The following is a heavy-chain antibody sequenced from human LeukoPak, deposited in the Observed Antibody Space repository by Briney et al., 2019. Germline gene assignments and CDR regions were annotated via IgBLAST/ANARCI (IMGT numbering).Heavy chain of an antibody. V-gene: IGHV3-33*06. CDR2: IWYGGSNK. CDR3: AKVLEAATNDAFDI. D-gene: IGHD2-15*01. CDR1: GFTFSSYG. J-gene: IGHJ3*02. Sequence: GGSLRLSSAASGFTFSSYGMHWVRQAPGKGLEWVAVIWYGGSNKYYADSVKGRFTISRDNSKNTLYLQMNSLRAEDTAVYYCAKVLEAATNDAFDIWGQGTMVTVSS.